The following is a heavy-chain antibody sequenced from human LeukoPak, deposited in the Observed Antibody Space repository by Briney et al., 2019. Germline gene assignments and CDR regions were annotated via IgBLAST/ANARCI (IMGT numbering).Heavy chain of an antibody. J-gene: IGHJ4*02. Sequence: GGSLTLSCSASGFTFSSYAMHWVRQAPGQGLEYVSPISSNGGSTYYTDSETGRFTSSRDNSKNTLYLQMNSLRAEDTAVYYCAKGGWLEYWGQRTLVTVSS. CDR3: AKGGWLEY. V-gene: IGHV3-64*04. CDR2: ISSNGGST. D-gene: IGHD6-19*01. CDR1: GFTFSSYA.